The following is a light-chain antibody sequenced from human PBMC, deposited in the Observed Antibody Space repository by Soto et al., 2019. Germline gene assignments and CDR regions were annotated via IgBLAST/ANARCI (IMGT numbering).Light chain of an antibody. Sequence: QSVLTQPPSVSAAPGQRVSISCSGTSTNIGDNYVSWYQHLPGTAPKLVLYDNDRRPSGIPDRFSGSKSGTSATLGITGFQTGDEADYYCGSWDSSLSAYVFGTGTKLTVL. J-gene: IGLJ1*01. CDR3: GSWDSSLSAYV. V-gene: IGLV1-51*01. CDR2: DND. CDR1: STNIGDNY.